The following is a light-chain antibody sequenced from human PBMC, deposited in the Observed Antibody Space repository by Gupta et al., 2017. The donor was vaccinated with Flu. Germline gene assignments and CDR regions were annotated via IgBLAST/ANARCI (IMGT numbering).Light chain of an antibody. CDR2: GAS. CDR1: QSVSSN. V-gene: IGKV3-15*01. Sequence: ERATLSCRASQSVSSNLAWYQQKPGQAPRLLIYGASTRATGIPARFSGSGSGTEFTLTISSLQSEEFAVYYCQQYNNWPPLTFGGGTKVEIK. J-gene: IGKJ4*01. CDR3: QQYNNWPPLT.